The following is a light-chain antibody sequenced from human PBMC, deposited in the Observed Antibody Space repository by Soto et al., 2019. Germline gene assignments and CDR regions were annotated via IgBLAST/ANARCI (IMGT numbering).Light chain of an antibody. CDR3: QQYNIYSPMFC. CDR1: QSISSW. V-gene: IGKV1-5*01. CDR2: DTS. Sequence: DIQMTQSPSTLSASVGDRVTITCRARQSISSWLAWYQQKPGKAPRLLIYDTSNLASGAPSRFSGSRSETEFTLNISSLQSDDFATYDCQQYNIYSPMFCFGEGTKIEIK. J-gene: IGKJ2*03.